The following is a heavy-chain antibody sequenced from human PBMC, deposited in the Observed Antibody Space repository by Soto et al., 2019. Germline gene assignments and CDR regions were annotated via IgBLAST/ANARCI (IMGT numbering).Heavy chain of an antibody. J-gene: IGHJ4*02. CDR3: ARAVYYHSSGYYWMAFDY. V-gene: IGHV1-45*02. CDR2: ITPFNGNT. D-gene: IGHD3-22*01. Sequence: QMQLVQSGAEVKKTGSSVKVSCKASGYTFTYRYLHWVRQAPGQALEWMGWITPFNGNTNYGQKFQDRVPITRDRSMSTAYMELSSLRSEDTAMYYCARAVYYHSSGYYWMAFDYWGQGTLVTVCS. CDR1: GYTFTYRY.